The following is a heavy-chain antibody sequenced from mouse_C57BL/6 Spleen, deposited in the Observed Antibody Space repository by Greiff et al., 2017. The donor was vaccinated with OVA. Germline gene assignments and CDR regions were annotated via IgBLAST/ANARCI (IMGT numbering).Heavy chain of an antibody. J-gene: IGHJ1*03. V-gene: IGHV1-72*01. D-gene: IGHD1-1*01. Sequence: QVQLQQPGAELVKPGASVKLSCKASGYTFTSYWMHWVKQRPGRGLEWIGRIDPYSGGTKYNEKFKGKATLTVDKPSSTAYMQLSSLTSEDSAVYYGARGASRSSYWDFGVWGTGTTVTVSS. CDR1: GYTFTSYW. CDR3: ARGASRSSYWDFGV. CDR2: IDPYSGGT.